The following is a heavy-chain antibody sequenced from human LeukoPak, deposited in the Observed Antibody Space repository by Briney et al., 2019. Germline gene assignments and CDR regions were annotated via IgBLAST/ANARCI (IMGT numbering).Heavy chain of an antibody. CDR1: GFTFSSYS. J-gene: IGHJ3*02. CDR2: ISGSGGST. Sequence: GGSLRLSCTASGFTFSSYSMNWVRQAPGKGLEWVSAISGSGGSTYYADSVKGRFTISRDNSKNTLYLQMNSLRAEDTAVYYCAKDRHTAMVEAFDIWGQGTMVTVSS. CDR3: AKDRHTAMVEAFDI. D-gene: IGHD5-18*01. V-gene: IGHV3-23*01.